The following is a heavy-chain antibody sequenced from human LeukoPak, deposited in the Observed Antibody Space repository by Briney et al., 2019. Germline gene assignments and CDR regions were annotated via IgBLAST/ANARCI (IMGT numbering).Heavy chain of an antibody. CDR3: ARLGLIRSWHDAFDI. Sequence: GGSLRLSCAASGFTFSSYWMSWVRQAPGKGLEWVANINQDGTEKYYVDSVKGRFTISRDNAKNSLYLQMNSLRAEDTALYHCARLGLIRSWHDAFDIWAKGQWSPSLQ. CDR2: INQDGTEK. J-gene: IGHJ3*02. CDR1: GFTFSSYW. D-gene: IGHD3-16*01. V-gene: IGHV3-7*01.